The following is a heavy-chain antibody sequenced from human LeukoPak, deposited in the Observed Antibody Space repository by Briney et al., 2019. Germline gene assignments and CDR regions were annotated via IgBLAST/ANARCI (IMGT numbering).Heavy chain of an antibody. V-gene: IGHV3-21*01. CDR3: ARDFGGSLYYFDH. Sequence: GGSLRLSCAASGFTFSSYSMNWVRQAPGKGLEWVSSISSSSSYIYYADSVKGRFTISRDNAKNSLYLQMNSLRAEDTAVYYCARDFGGSLYYFDHWGQGTLVTVSS. D-gene: IGHD1-26*01. J-gene: IGHJ4*02. CDR2: ISSSSSYI. CDR1: GFTFSSYS.